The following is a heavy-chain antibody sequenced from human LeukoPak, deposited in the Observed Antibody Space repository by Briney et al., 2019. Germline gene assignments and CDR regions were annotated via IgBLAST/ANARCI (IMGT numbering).Heavy chain of an antibody. CDR2: IKSKTDGGTT. CDR1: GFTFSNAW. V-gene: IGHV3-15*01. CDR3: NTKRGASGWYNWFAP. Sequence: PGGSPRLSCAASGFTFSNAWMSWVRQAPGKGLEWVGRIKSKTDGGTTDYAAPVKGRFTISRDDSENTLYLQMNSLKTEDKAVYYFNTKRGASGWYNWFAPWAQGTWVIVSS. J-gene: IGHJ5*02. D-gene: IGHD6-19*01.